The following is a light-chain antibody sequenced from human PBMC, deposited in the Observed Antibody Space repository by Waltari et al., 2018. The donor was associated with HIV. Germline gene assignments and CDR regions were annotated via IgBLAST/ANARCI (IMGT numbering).Light chain of an antibody. CDR2: RND. CDR3: ATWDDSLSGWV. CDR1: TSNIGNNF. J-gene: IGLJ3*02. V-gene: IGLV1-47*01. Sequence: QSVLTQPPSASGTPGQRVTISCSGSTSNIGNNFIYWYHQFPGTAPKLLIYRNDQRPSGVPDRFSGSKSGTSASLAISGLRSEDEAYYYCATWDDSLSGWVFSGGTKLTVL.